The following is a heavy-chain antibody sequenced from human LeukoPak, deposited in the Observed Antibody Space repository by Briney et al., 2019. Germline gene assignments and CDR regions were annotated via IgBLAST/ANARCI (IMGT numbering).Heavy chain of an antibody. D-gene: IGHD1-1*01. CDR3: ARVAWTWDKAPGY. J-gene: IGHJ4*02. CDR1: GYTFTGYY. Sequence: GASVKVSCKASGYTFTGYYMHWVRQAPGQGLEWMGWINPNSGGTNYAQKFQGRVTMTRDTSISTAYMELSRLRSDDTAVYYWARVAWTWDKAPGYWGQGTLVTVSS. CDR2: INPNSGGT. V-gene: IGHV1-2*02.